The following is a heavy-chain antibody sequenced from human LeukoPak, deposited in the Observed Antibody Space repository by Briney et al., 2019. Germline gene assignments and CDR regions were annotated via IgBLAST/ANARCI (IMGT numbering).Heavy chain of an antibody. CDR1: GFTFSSYA. V-gene: IGHV3-30-3*01. CDR2: ISYDGSNK. CDR3: ARDPSRSYDFWSGYYDY. D-gene: IGHD3-3*01. J-gene: IGHJ4*02. Sequence: GGSVRLSCAASGFTFSSYAMHWVRQAPGKGLEWVAVISYDGSNKYYADSVKGRFTISRDNSKNTLYLQMNSLRAEDTAVYYCARDPSRSYDFWSGYYDYWGQGTLVTVSS.